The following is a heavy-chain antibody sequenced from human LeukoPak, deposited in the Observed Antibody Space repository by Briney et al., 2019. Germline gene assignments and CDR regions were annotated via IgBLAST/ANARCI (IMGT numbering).Heavy chain of an antibody. V-gene: IGHV3-23*01. Sequence: GGSLRLSCAASGFTFNKYGLSWVRQAPGKGLEWVSGISNGGRSTYYADSVKGRFTISRDNSKNTLYLQMNSLRAEDTAVYYCAKDSSGWFDYWGQGTLVTVSS. CDR3: AKDSSGWFDY. CDR2: ISNGGRST. D-gene: IGHD6-19*01. CDR1: GFTFNKYG. J-gene: IGHJ5*01.